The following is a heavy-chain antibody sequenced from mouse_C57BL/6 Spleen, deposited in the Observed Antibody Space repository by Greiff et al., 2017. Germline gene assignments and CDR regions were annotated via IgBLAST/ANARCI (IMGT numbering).Heavy chain of an antibody. CDR1: GYAFSSYW. V-gene: IGHV1-80*01. Sequence: QVTLKESGAELVKPGASVKISCKASGYAFSSYWMNWVKQRPGKGLEWIGQIYPGDGATNYNGKFKGKATLTADKSSSTAYMQLSSLTAEDSAVYFCARSSSSWFAYWGQGTLVTVSA. CDR3: ARSSSSWFAY. CDR2: IYPGDGAT. J-gene: IGHJ3*01.